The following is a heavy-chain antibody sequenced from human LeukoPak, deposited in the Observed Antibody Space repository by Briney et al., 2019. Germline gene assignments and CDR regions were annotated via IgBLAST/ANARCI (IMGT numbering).Heavy chain of an antibody. Sequence: PSETLSLTCTVSGASVSSDSCYWSWIRQPPGKGQEWIGHIYYNGGANYNPSLKSRATIAIDTSKNQFSLKLSSVTAADTAVYYCVRDPKRSGWFDPWGQGTLVTVSS. J-gene: IGHJ5*02. CDR1: GASVSSDSCY. CDR3: VRDPKRSGWFDP. V-gene: IGHV4-61*01. CDR2: IYYNGGA. D-gene: IGHD5-24*01.